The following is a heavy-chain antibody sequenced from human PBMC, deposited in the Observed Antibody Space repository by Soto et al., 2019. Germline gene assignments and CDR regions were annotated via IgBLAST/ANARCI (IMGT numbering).Heavy chain of an antibody. CDR2: IYYSGST. CDR1: GGSISSYY. V-gene: IGHV4-59*08. J-gene: IGHJ4*02. Sequence: QVQLQESGPGLVKPSETLSLTCTVSGGSISSYYWSWIRQPPGKGLEWIGYIYYSGSTIYNPSLKSRVTISVDTSKNQFSLKLSSVTAADTAVYYCARRWGSAADYWGQGPLVPVSS. CDR3: ARRWGSAADY. D-gene: IGHD2-15*01.